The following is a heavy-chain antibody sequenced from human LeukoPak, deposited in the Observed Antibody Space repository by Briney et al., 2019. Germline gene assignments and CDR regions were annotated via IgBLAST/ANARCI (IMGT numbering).Heavy chain of an antibody. D-gene: IGHD3-10*02. Sequence: GGSLRLSCTASGFTFGDYAMTWVRQAPGKGLEWVSYISRSGSTIFYADSVKGRFTISRDNAKNSVSLQMNSLRAEDTAVYYCAELGITMIGGVWGKGTTVTISS. J-gene: IGHJ6*04. V-gene: IGHV3-48*03. CDR2: ISRSGSTI. CDR1: GFTFGDYA. CDR3: AELGITMIGGV.